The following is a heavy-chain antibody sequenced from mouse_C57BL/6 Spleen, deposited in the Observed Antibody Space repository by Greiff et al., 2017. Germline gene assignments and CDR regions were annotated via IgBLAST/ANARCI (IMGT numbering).Heavy chain of an antibody. CDR3: ARAWDYFDY. D-gene: IGHD4-1*01. CDR1: GYTFTSYW. J-gene: IGHJ2*01. V-gene: IGHV1-52*01. Sequence: QVQLQQPGAELVRPGSSVKLSCKASGYTFTSYWMHWVKQRPIQGLEWIGNIDPSDSDTHYNHKFKDKATLTVDKSSSTAYMQLSSLTSEDAAVYCCARAWDYFDYWGQGTTLTVSS. CDR2: IDPSDSDT.